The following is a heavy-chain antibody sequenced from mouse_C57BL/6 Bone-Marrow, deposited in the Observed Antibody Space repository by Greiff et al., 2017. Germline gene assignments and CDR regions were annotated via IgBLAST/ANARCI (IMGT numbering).Heavy chain of an antibody. CDR1: GFTFSDYG. D-gene: IGHD4-1*01. J-gene: IGHJ3*01. Sequence: EVQLQESGGGLVKPGGSLKLSCAASGFTFSDYGMHWVRQAPEKGLEWVAYISSGSSTIYYADTVKGRFTISRENAKTTLFLQMTSLRSEDTAMYYCASNWDPYWGQGTLVTVSA. CDR3: ASNWDPY. CDR2: ISSGSSTI. V-gene: IGHV5-17*01.